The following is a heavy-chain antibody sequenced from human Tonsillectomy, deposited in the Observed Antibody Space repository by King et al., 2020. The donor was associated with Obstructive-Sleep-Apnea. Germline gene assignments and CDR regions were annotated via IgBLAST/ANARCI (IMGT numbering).Heavy chain of an antibody. V-gene: IGHV3-33*06. CDR3: AKDQYCSSTSCPRGGFDY. CDR2: IWYDGSNK. D-gene: IGHD2-2*01. CDR1: GFTFSSYG. J-gene: IGHJ4*02. Sequence: VQLVESGGGVVQPGRSLRLSCAASGFTFSSYGMHWVRQAPGKGLEWVAVIWYDGSNKYYADSVKGRFTISRDNSKNTLYLQRNSLRAEDTAVYYCAKDQYCSSTSCPRGGFDYWGQGTLVTVSS.